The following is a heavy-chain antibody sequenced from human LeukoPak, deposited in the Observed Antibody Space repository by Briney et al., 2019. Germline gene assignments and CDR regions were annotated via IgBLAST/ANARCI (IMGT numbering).Heavy chain of an antibody. J-gene: IGHJ4*02. Sequence: GGSLRLSCAASGFSFSENWMSWVRQAPGKGPEWVANIRPDGNVAFHVDFVKGRFSTSRDNAKNTLYLQMNGLRVEDTALYYCARDDHWGWDKWGRGTLVTVSS. D-gene: IGHD7-27*01. CDR2: IRPDGNVA. CDR3: ARDDHWGWDK. V-gene: IGHV3-7*01. CDR1: GFSFSENW.